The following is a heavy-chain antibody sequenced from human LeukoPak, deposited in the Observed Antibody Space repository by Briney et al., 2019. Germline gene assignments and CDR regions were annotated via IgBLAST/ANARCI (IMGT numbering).Heavy chain of an antibody. Sequence: PGGSLRLSCAASVFTFSDYYMSWIRQAPGKGLEWVSAISGSGGASYYADSVKGRFTISRDNSKHTLYLQMTSLRAEDTDVYYCAKDLGRVGLTFGYWGQGTLVTVSS. CDR2: ISGSGGAS. V-gene: IGHV3-23*01. J-gene: IGHJ4*02. CDR3: AKDLGRVGLTFGY. CDR1: VFTFSDYY. D-gene: IGHD1-26*01.